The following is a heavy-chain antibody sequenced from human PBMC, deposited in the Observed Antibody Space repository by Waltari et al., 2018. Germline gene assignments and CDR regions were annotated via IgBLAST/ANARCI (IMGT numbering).Heavy chain of an antibody. V-gene: IGHV3-48*04. CDR2: ISSSSSTL. CDR1: GFTFSSYS. CDR3: AREGGSSSWVDY. D-gene: IGHD6-13*01. J-gene: IGHJ4*02. Sequence: EVQLVESGGGLVQPGGSLRLSCAASGFTFSSYSMNWVRQAPGKGLEWVSYISSSSSTLYYADSVKGRFTIARDNAKNSLYLQMNSLRAEDTAVYYCAREGGSSSWVDYWGQGTLVTVSS.